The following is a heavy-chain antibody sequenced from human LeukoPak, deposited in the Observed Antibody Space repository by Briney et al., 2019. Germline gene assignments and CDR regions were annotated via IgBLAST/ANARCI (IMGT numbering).Heavy chain of an antibody. V-gene: IGHV4-31*03. CDR2: IYYSGST. CDR1: GGSISSGGYY. CDR3: ARGHYYDSSGYSYFGY. J-gene: IGHJ4*02. D-gene: IGHD3-22*01. Sequence: SETLSLTCTVSGGSISSGGYYWSWIRQHPGKGLEWIGYIYYSGSTYYNPSLKSRVTISVDTSKNQFSLKLSSVTAADTAVYYCARGHYYDSSGYSYFGYWGQGTLVTVSS.